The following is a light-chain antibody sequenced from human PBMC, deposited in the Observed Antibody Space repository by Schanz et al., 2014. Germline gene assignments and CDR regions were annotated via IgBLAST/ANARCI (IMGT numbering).Light chain of an antibody. CDR2: STN. CDR1: SGSVSTSYY. CDR3: VLYMGSAIWV. V-gene: IGLV8-61*01. Sequence: QTVVTQEPSFSVSPGGTVTLTCGLSSGSVSTSYYPSWYQQTPGQAPRTLIYSTNTRSSGVPDRFSGSILGNKAALTITGAQADDESAYYCVLYMGSAIWVFGGGTKVTVL. J-gene: IGLJ3*02.